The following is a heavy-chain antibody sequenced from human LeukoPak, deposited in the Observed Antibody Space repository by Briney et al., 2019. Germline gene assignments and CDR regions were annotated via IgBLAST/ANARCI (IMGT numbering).Heavy chain of an antibody. V-gene: IGHV1-46*01. J-gene: IGHJ6*03. CDR1: GYTFTSYY. Sequence: ASVKVSCKASGYTFTSYYMHWVRQAPGQGLEWMGIINPSGGSTSYAQKFQGRVTMTRDTSTSTVYMELSSLRSEDTAVYYCAREMEQQLAGIPNCYYYYMDVWGKGTTVTISS. CDR2: INPSGGST. D-gene: IGHD6-13*01. CDR3: AREMEQQLAGIPNCYYYYMDV.